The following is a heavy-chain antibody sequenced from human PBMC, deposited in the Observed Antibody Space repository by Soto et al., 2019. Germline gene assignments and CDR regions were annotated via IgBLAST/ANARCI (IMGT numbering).Heavy chain of an antibody. Sequence: ASVKVSCKASGYTFTTYAMHWVRQAPGQRLEWMGWINAGNGNTKYSQKFQGRVTITRDTSASTAYMELSSLRSEDTAVYYCARSIVVVTALDYWGQGTLVTVS. D-gene: IGHD2-21*02. CDR3: ARSIVVVTALDY. CDR1: GYTFTTYA. CDR2: INAGNGNT. V-gene: IGHV1-3*01. J-gene: IGHJ4*02.